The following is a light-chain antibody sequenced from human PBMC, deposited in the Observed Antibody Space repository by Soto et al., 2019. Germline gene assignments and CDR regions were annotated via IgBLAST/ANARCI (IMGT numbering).Light chain of an antibody. CDR1: RGISHY. CDR3: LQHNTYTLS. CDR2: GAS. Sequence: DIQMTQSPSAMSASVGARVTITCWASRGISHYLSWFQQRPGKVPNRLIYGASTLESGVPSRFRGSGSVTEFTLTISSLQPEDFATYYCLQHNTYTLSFGGGTKVAMK. J-gene: IGKJ4*01. V-gene: IGKV1-17*03.